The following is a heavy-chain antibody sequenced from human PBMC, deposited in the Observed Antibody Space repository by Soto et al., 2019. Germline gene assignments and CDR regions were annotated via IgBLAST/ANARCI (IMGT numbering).Heavy chain of an antibody. CDR2: MTGSGSSS. V-gene: IGHV3-23*01. CDR1: GFTFSTYA. Sequence: GGSLRLSCAASGFTFSTYAMSWVRQAPGKGLERVSVMTGSGSSSYYADSVKGRFTISRDNSKNTLYLQMKSLRVEDTAVYYCAKMGFRSSTGSYSYTMDVWGQGTTVTVSS. CDR3: AKMGFRSSTGSYSYTMDV. D-gene: IGHD1-26*01. J-gene: IGHJ6*02.